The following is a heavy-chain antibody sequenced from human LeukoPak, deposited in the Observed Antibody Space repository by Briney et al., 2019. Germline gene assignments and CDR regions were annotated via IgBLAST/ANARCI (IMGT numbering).Heavy chain of an antibody. CDR3: GYSSGWLFDY. CDR2: INQDGSDK. V-gene: IGHV3-7*01. D-gene: IGHD6-19*01. J-gene: IGHJ4*02. Sequence: GGSLRLSCAASGFTFSSYSMHWVRQAPGKGLEWVANINQDGSDKKYVDSVKGRFTISRDNDKNSVYLQMNGLRAEDTAVYYCGYSSGWLFDYWGQGAQVTVSS. CDR1: GFTFSSYS.